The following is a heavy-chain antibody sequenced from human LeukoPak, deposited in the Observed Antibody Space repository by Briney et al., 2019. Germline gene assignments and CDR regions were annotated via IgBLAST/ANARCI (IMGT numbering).Heavy chain of an antibody. CDR3: ATFYSNSLYCVY. J-gene: IGHJ4*02. V-gene: IGHV4-4*09. CDR2: IYTSGST. D-gene: IGHD4-11*01. CDR1: GGSISTYY. Sequence: SETLSLTCTVSGGSISTYYWSWIRQPPGKGLEWIGYIYTSGSTNYSPSLKSRVTISVDTSKNQLSLKLSSVTAADTAVYYCATFYSNSLYCVYWRQGTLVNVHS.